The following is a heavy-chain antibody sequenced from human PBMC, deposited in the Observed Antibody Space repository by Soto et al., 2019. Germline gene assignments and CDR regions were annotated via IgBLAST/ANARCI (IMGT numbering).Heavy chain of an antibody. V-gene: IGHV3-11*01. Sequence: KTGGSLRLSCAASGFTFSDYYMSWIRQAPGKGPEWVSYISSSGSTIYYADSVKGRFTISRDNAKNSLYLQMNSLRAEDTAVYYCARERDMGYDSSANDAFDIWGQGTMVTVSS. J-gene: IGHJ3*02. CDR1: GFTFSDYY. CDR2: ISSSGSTI. D-gene: IGHD3-22*01. CDR3: ARERDMGYDSSANDAFDI.